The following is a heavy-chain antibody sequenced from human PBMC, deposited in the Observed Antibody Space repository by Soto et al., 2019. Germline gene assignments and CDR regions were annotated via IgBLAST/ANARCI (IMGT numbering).Heavy chain of an antibody. V-gene: IGHV2-5*02. J-gene: IGHJ3*02. CDR2: IYWDDDK. CDR1: GFSLSTSGVA. Sequence: QIILKESGPTLVKPTQTLTLTCTFSGFSLSTSGVAVGWIRQPPGKALEWLAGIYWDDDKRYNPSLNSRLTLTKDTSKNQVVLTMTNMDPVDTATYYCAHIGRWVDTCGIWGQGTMVTVSS. CDR3: AHIGRWVDTCGI.